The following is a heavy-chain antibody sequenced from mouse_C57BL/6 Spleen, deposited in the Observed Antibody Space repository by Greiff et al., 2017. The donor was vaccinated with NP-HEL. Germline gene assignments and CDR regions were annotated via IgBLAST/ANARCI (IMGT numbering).Heavy chain of an antibody. CDR2: ISDGGSYT. V-gene: IGHV5-4*01. Sequence: EVMLVESGGGLVKPGGSLKLSCAASGFTFSSYAMSWVRQTTEKRLEWVATISDGGSYTYYPDNVKGRFTISRANAKNNLYLQMSHLKSEDTAMYYCARDEGYDYDGYAMDYWGQGTSVTVSS. CDR1: GFTFSSYA. J-gene: IGHJ4*01. D-gene: IGHD2-4*01. CDR3: ARDEGYDYDGYAMDY.